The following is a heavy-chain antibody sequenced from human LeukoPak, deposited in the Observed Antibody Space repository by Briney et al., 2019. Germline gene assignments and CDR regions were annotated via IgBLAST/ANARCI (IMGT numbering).Heavy chain of an antibody. CDR2: INGSGGST. CDR1: GFTFSSYA. D-gene: IGHD1-1*01. CDR3: ARAGGQLVHGFGYFEY. J-gene: IGHJ4*02. Sequence: GGSLRLSCAASGFTFSSYAMSWVRQAPGKGLEWVSDINGSGGSTYYADSVKGRFTISRDNSKNTLYLQMSSLRTEDTAAHYCARAGGQLVHGFGYFEYWGQGTLVTVSS. V-gene: IGHV3-23*01.